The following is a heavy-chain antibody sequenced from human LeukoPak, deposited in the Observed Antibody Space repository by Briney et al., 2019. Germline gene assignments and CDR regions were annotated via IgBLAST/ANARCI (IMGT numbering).Heavy chain of an antibody. CDR1: GDSVSSNSVA. CDR2: TYYRSKWYY. V-gene: IGHV6-1*01. J-gene: IGHJ4*02. CDR3: ARDAYCSTTTCDDRERRDY. D-gene: IGHD2-2*01. Sequence: SQTLSLTCAISGDSVSSNSVAWYWIRQSPSRGLEWLGRTYYRSKWYYDYAVSVKSRITIKPDTSQNQFSLQLNSVTPEDTAVYYCARDAYCSTTTCDDRERRDYWGQGTLVTVSS.